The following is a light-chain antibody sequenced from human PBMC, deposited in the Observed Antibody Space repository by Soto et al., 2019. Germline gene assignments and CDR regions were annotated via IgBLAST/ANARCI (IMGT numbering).Light chain of an antibody. CDR2: KAS. CDR1: QTISSW. J-gene: IGKJ1*01. CDR3: QQRGNWPWT. V-gene: IGKV1-5*03. Sequence: DIQMTQSPSTLSGSVGDRVTITCRASQTISSWLAWYQQKPGKAPKLLIYKASTLKSGIPARFSGSGSGTDFTLTISSLEPEDFAVYYCQQRGNWPWTFGQGTKVDNK.